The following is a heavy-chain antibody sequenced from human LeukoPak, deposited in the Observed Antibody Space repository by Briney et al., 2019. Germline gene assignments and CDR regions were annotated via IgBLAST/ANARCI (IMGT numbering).Heavy chain of an antibody. D-gene: IGHD3-10*02. J-gene: IGHJ6*04. Sequence: PGGSLRLSCAASGFTFSSYAMHWVRQAPGKGLEWVAVISYDGSNKYYADSVKGRFTISRDNSKHTLYLQMNSLRAEDTAVYYCAELGITMIGGVWGKGTTVTISS. CDR2: ISYDGSNK. CDR1: GFTFSSYA. CDR3: AELGITMIGGV. V-gene: IGHV3-30*04.